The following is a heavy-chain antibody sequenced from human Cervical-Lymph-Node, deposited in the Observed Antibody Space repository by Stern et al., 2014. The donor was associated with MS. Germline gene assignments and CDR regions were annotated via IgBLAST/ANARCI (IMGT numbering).Heavy chain of an antibody. CDR1: GGSFINNV. D-gene: IGHD3-10*01. Sequence: QVQLGQSGAEVKKPGSSVKVSCQASGGSFINNVISWVRQAPGQGLEWMGGTIPIFGTALYAQKFRGRVTITAAESTRTAYMGMSSLRSDDTAVYFCARAASTTSSYNFWGPGTLVTVSS. CDR3: ARAASTTSSYNF. J-gene: IGHJ4*02. V-gene: IGHV1-69*01. CDR2: TIPIFGTA.